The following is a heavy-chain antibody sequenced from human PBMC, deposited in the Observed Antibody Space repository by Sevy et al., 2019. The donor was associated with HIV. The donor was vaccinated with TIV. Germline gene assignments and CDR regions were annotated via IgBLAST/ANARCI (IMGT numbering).Heavy chain of an antibody. Sequence: SETLSLTCTVSGYSISSGYLWGWIRQPPGKGLEWIGSVDHTGNTYYNPSLKSRVTTSVDTSKNQFSLRMSSVTAADTAVYYCANFGRLLIINGDAFDVWGQGTMVTVSS. V-gene: IGHV4-38-2*02. CDR2: VDHTGNT. J-gene: IGHJ3*01. CDR1: GYSISSGYL. D-gene: IGHD3-9*01. CDR3: ANFGRLLIINGDAFDV.